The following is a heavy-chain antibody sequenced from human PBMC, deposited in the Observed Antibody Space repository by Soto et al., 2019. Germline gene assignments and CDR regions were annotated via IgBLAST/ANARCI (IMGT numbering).Heavy chain of an antibody. CDR1: GFTFSSYA. J-gene: IGHJ4*02. CDR3: ARRNSGWYFDY. D-gene: IGHD6-19*01. V-gene: IGHV3-23*01. Sequence: EVQLLESGGGLVQPGGSLRLSCAASGFTFSSYAMNWVRQAPGKGLEWVSVISGSGGSTYYADSVKGRFTISRDNSKNTQYLQMNSLRAEDTAVYYCARRNSGWYFDYWGQGTLVTVSS. CDR2: ISGSGGST.